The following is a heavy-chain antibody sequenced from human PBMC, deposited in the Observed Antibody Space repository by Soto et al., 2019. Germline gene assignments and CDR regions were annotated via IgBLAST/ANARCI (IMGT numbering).Heavy chain of an antibody. CDR2: MSGSSTSI. D-gene: IGHD4-17*01. CDR3: VGNDYNRDAFDI. V-gene: IGHV3-21*01. J-gene: IGHJ3*02. CDR1: GFNCITFS. Sequence: DVQLVESGGGLVKPGGSLRISCAASGFNCITFSMNWVRQAPGKGLEWVSSMSGSSTSIYYAESVKGRINVYRDNAKNSLYLQMNSMTAEDTALYYCVGNDYNRDAFDIWGQGTTVTVSS.